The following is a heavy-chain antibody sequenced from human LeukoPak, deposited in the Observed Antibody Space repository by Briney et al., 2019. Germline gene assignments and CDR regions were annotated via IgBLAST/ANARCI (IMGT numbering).Heavy chain of an antibody. J-gene: IGHJ4*02. CDR1: GYTFTSYG. CDR2: ISAYNGNT. Sequence: ASVKVSCKASGYTFTSYGISWVRQAPGQGLEWMGWISAYNGNTNYAQKLQGRVTMTTDTSTSTAYMELRSLRSEDTAVYYCATDYCSGGSCYSSSFDYWGQGTLVTVSS. V-gene: IGHV1-18*01. D-gene: IGHD2-15*01. CDR3: ATDYCSGGSCYSSSFDY.